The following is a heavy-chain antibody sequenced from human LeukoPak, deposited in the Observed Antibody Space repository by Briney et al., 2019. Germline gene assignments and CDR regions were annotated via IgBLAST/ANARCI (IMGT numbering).Heavy chain of an antibody. CDR3: ARRGYCSSTSCSYYMDV. D-gene: IGHD2-2*01. Sequence: SETLSLTCTVSGGSISSSSYYWGWIRQPPGKGLEWIGSIYYSGSTYYNPSLESRLTMSVDTSKNQFSLKLSSVTAADTAVYYCARRGYCSSTSCSYYMDVWGKGTTVTVSS. CDR1: GGSISSSSYY. CDR2: IYYSGST. V-gene: IGHV4-39*01. J-gene: IGHJ6*03.